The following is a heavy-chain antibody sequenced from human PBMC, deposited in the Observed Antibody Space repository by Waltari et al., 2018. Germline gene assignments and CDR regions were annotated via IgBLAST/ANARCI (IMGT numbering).Heavy chain of an antibody. CDR3: AREGDQGAFDI. Sequence: EVQLVESGGGLVKPGGSLRLSCAASGFTFSSYRMNWVRQAPGKGLEWVSSISSSSSYIYYADSVKGRFTISRDNAKNSLYLQMNSLRAEDTAVYYCAREGDQGAFDIWGQGTMVTVSS. CDR2: ISSSSSYI. J-gene: IGHJ3*02. CDR1: GFTFSSYR. V-gene: IGHV3-21*01. D-gene: IGHD3-16*01.